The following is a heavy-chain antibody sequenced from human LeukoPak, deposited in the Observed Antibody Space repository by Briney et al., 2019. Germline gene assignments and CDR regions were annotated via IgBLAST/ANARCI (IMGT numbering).Heavy chain of an antibody. J-gene: IGHJ4*02. V-gene: IGHV4-39*07. CDR3: ARGDDYGPLPFDY. CDR2: IYYSGST. CDR1: GGSISSSSYY. Sequence: SETLSLTCTVSGGSISSSSYYWGWIREPPGKGLEWIGSIYYSGSTYYNPSLKSRVTISVDTSKNQFSLKLSSVTAADTAVYYCARGDDYGPLPFDYWGQGTLVTVSS. D-gene: IGHD4-17*01.